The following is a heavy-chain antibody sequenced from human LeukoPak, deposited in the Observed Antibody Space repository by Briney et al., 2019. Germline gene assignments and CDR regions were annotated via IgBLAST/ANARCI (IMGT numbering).Heavy chain of an antibody. CDR1: GFTFDDYA. CDR2: ISWDSGFI. D-gene: IGHD2-2*02. CDR3: AKGLPKSSSSSWYTD. V-gene: IGHV3-9*01. Sequence: PGGSLRLSCAASGFTFDDYALHWVRQAPGKGLEWVSGISWDSGFIGYADSVEGRITISRDNAKNSLYLQMNSLRVEDTALYYCAKGLPKSSSSSWYTDWGQGTLVTVSS. J-gene: IGHJ4*02.